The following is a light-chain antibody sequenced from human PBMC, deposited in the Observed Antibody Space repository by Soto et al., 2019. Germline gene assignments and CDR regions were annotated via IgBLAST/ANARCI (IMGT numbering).Light chain of an antibody. CDR3: QQSDISPLP. V-gene: IGKV4-1*01. CDR2: WAS. CDR1: QSVLYSANNRNY. Sequence: IVMTQSPDSLAVSLGERATINCKSSQSVLYSANNRNYLAWYQQKPGQPPKLLINWASTRESGVPDRFSGSGSGTDFTLTINSLQAEDVAVYYCQQSDISPLPFGGGTKVDIK. J-gene: IGKJ4*01.